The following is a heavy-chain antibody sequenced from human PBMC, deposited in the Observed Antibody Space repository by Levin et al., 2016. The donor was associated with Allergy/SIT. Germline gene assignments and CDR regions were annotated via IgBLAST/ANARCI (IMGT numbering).Heavy chain of an antibody. CDR3: ARPEGRHDAFDI. Sequence: WIRQPPGKGLEWVSYISSSSTIYYADSVKGRFTISRDNAKNSLYLQMNSLRDEDTAVYYCARPEGRHDAFDIWGQGTMVTVSS. CDR2: ISSSSTI. V-gene: IGHV3-48*02. J-gene: IGHJ3*02.